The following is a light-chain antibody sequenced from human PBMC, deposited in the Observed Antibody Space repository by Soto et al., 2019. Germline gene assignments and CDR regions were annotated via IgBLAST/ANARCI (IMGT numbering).Light chain of an antibody. CDR2: AAS. J-gene: IGKJ1*01. V-gene: IGKV1-39*01. CDR1: QSISSY. CDR3: QQSYSTLWT. Sequence: DIQMTQPPSSVSGSVGDRVTITGRASQSISSYLNWYQQKPGKAPKLLIYAASSLQSGVPSRFSGSGSGTDFTLTISSLQPEDFATYYCQQSYSTLWTFGQGTKVDIK.